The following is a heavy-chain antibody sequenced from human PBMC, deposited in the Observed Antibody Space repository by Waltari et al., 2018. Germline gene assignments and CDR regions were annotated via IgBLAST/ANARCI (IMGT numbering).Heavy chain of an antibody. CDR3: ARDGHGGLDY. CDR2: IKEDGSAK. V-gene: IGHV3-7*01. CDR1: GFTFRNHW. Sequence: EVQLVESGGGLVQPGGSLRLSCAASGFTFRNHWMSWVRQGPGKGLEWVTNIKEDGSAKYYMDSVKGRFTISRDNAKDSLHLQMNSLRAEDTAVYYCARDGHGGLDYWGQGTLVTVSS. J-gene: IGHJ4*02.